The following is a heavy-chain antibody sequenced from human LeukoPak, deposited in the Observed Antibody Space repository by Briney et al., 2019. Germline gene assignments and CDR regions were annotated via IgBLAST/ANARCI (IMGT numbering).Heavy chain of an antibody. CDR3: ARDIYDSSGYYYDH. CDR1: GGSFSSGDYY. V-gene: IGHV4-30-4*01. Sequence: PSETLSLTCTVSGGSFSSGDYYWSWIRQPPGKGLEWIGYIYYSGSTYYNPSLKSRVTISVDTSKNQFSLKLSSVTAADTAVYYCARDIYDSSGYYYDHWGQGTLVTVSS. CDR2: IYYSGST. J-gene: IGHJ5*02. D-gene: IGHD3-22*01.